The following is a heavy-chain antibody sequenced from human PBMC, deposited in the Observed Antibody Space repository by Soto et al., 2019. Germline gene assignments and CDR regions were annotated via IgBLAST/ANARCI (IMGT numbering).Heavy chain of an antibody. CDR2: ISAYNGNT. Sequence: ASVKVSCKASGYTFTSYGISWVRQAPGQGLEWMGWISAYNGNTNYAQKLQGRVTMTTDTSTSTAYMELRSLRSDDTAVYYCARATDYDILTGYYTDAFDIWGQGTMVTVSS. D-gene: IGHD3-9*01. CDR1: GYTFTSYG. CDR3: ARATDYDILTGYYTDAFDI. J-gene: IGHJ3*02. V-gene: IGHV1-18*01.